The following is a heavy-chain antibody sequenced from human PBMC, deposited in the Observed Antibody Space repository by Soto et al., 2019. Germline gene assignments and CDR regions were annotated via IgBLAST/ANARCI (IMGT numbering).Heavy chain of an antibody. V-gene: IGHV3-23*01. D-gene: IGHD6-19*01. Sequence: EVQLLDSGGGLVQPGGSLRLSCAASGFTFSSYAMSWVRQSPGKGLEWVSTISGSGGSAYYADSMKGRLTMSRDNSKNTVYPQMNSLRAEDTAVYYCAKECSSGWYFFDYWGQGTLVTGSS. CDR2: ISGSGGSA. CDR1: GFTFSSYA. J-gene: IGHJ4*02. CDR3: AKECSSGWYFFDY.